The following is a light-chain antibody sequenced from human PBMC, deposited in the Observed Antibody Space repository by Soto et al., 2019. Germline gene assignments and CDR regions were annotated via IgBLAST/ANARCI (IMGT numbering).Light chain of an antibody. CDR3: HQSYTFPET. Sequence: EIQMTQSPSSLSASVGDRVTITCRASQNINNYLNWYQHQPGKGPKLLIFAASNLQSGVPSSFRGSGSGTDFTLTISSLQPEDFATYYCHQSYTFPETFGQGTKVEIK. CDR1: QNINNY. V-gene: IGKV1-39*01. CDR2: AAS. J-gene: IGKJ1*01.